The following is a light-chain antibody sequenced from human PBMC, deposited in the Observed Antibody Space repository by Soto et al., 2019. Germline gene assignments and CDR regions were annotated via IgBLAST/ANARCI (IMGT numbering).Light chain of an antibody. Sequence: EIVLTQSPATLSLSPWERANLSCRASQSVSSYLAWYQQQPGQAPRLLIYDASNRATGIPARFSGSGSGTDFTLPISSLEPEDFAVYYRQQRGNWPPFGQGTKVDI. J-gene: IGKJ1*01. V-gene: IGKV3-11*01. CDR1: QSVSSY. CDR2: DAS. CDR3: QQRGNWPP.